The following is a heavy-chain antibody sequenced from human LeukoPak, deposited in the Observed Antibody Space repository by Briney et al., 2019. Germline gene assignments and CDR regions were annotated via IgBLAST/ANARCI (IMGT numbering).Heavy chain of an antibody. CDR3: ATIKVRANNYDTDGFEY. D-gene: IGHD3-10*01. CDR2: IKQDGNEK. Sequence: GGSLRLSCAASGFTLSSFWMSWVSQAPGKGLEWVANIKQDGNEKYYADSVKGRFTISRDNAKTSLYLQMNSLRAEETAVYYCATIKVRANNYDTDGFEYWGQGTLVTVSS. J-gene: IGHJ4*02. V-gene: IGHV3-7*05. CDR1: GFTLSSFW.